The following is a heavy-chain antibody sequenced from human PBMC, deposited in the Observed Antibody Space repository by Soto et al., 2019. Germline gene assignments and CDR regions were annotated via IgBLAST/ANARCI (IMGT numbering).Heavy chain of an antibody. J-gene: IGHJ5*02. CDR3: AKESVFAAIGIDGFDP. CDR1: GFTFSSYA. D-gene: IGHD2-2*01. V-gene: IGHV3-23*01. CDR2: ISGSGGST. Sequence: GGSLRLSCAASGFTFSSYAMSWVRQAPGKGLEWVSAISGSGGSTYYADSVKGRFTISRDNSKNTLYLQMNSLRAEDTAVYYCAKESVFAAIGIDGFDPWGQGTLVTVSS.